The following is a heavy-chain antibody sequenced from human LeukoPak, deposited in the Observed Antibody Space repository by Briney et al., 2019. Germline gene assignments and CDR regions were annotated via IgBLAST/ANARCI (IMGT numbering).Heavy chain of an antibody. CDR1: GYSISSGYY. D-gene: IGHD1-7*01. J-gene: IGHJ5*02. Sequence: PSETLSLTCTVSGYSISSGYYWGWIRQPPGKGLEWIGSINHSGSTYHNPSLKSRVTISVDTSKNQFSLKLRSVTAADTAVYYCARLDRGELELQSYFDLWGQGTLVTVSS. CDR3: ARLDRGELELQSYFDL. V-gene: IGHV4-38-2*02. CDR2: INHSGST.